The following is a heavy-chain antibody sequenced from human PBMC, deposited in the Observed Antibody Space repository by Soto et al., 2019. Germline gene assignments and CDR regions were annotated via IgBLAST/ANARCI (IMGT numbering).Heavy chain of an antibody. CDR1: GFTFSSYS. J-gene: IGHJ6*02. V-gene: IGHV3-21*01. D-gene: IGHD2-2*01. CDR2: ISSSSSYI. CDR3: ARNVVLAYYGMDV. Sequence: PGGSLRLSCAASGFTFSSYSMSWVRQAPGKGLEWVSSISSSSSYIYYADSVKGRFTISRDNAKNSLYLQMNSLRAEDTAVYYCARNVVLAYYGMDVWGQGTTVTVSS.